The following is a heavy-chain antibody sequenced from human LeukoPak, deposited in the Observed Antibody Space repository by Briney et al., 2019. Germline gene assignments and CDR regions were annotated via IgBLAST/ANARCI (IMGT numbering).Heavy chain of an antibody. Sequence: NPSETLPLTCTVSAGSISSYYWTWIRQPPGKGLEWIGYIYYSGSTNYNPSLKSRVAISLDTSKNQFSLKLSPVTAADTAVYYCARGDSRAEYYFDYWGQGTLVTVSS. CDR1: AGSISSYY. J-gene: IGHJ4*02. CDR2: IYYSGST. V-gene: IGHV4-59*01. D-gene: IGHD3-16*01. CDR3: ARGDSRAEYYFDY.